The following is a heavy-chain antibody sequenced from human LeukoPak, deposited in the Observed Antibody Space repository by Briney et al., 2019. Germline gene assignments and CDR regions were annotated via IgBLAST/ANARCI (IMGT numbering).Heavy chain of an antibody. D-gene: IGHD5-18*01. Sequence: PGGSLRLSCAASGFTSDVYAVHWVRQAPEKGLEWVSGTSWNSSRIGYADCVNGRFTISRDNAKIYLYLQINSLRAEDMALYYCAKARGYSYGTTYFDYWGQGTLVTVSS. CDR1: GFTSDVYA. J-gene: IGHJ4*02. CDR2: TSWNSSRI. V-gene: IGHV3-9*02. CDR3: AKARGYSYGTTYFDY.